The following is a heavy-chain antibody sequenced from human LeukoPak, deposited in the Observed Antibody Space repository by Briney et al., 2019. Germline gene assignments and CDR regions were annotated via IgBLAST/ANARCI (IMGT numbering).Heavy chain of an antibody. D-gene: IGHD1-26*01. CDR1: GFTFSSYG. V-gene: IGHV3-30*18. CDR2: ISYDGSNK. J-gene: IGHJ6*02. CDR3: AKDHSGSSLYYSYYYGMDV. Sequence: QSGGSLRLSCAASGFTFSSYGMHWVRQAPGKGLEWVAVISYDGSNKYYADSVKGRFTISRDNSKNTLYLQMNSLRAEDTPVYYCAKDHSGSSLYYSYYYGMDVWGQGTTVTVSS.